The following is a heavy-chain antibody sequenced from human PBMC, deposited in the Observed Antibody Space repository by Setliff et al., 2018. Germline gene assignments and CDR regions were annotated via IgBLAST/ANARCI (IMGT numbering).Heavy chain of an antibody. CDR2: INPSSGRT. J-gene: IGHJ3*02. CDR1: GYTFTSHY. Sequence: RASVKVSCKASGYTFTSHYMHWVRQAPGLGLEWMGTINPSSGRTSYAQKFQGRVTMTRDTSTGTVYMDMSSLRSEDTAVYYCARDVFPYHYEGAFDIWGQGTMVTVS. V-gene: IGHV1-46*01. CDR3: ARDVFPYHYEGAFDI. D-gene: IGHD3-22*01.